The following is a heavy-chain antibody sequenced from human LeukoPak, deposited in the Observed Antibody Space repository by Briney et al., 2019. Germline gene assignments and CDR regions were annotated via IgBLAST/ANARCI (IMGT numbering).Heavy chain of an antibody. D-gene: IGHD6-13*01. J-gene: IGHJ6*03. Sequence: SETLSLTCAVYGGSFSGYYWSWIRQPPGKGLEWMGEINHSGSTNYNPSLKSRVTISVDTSKTQFSLKLSSVTAADTAVYYCARGEYSSSWSSALHYYYYMDVWGKGTTVTISS. V-gene: IGHV4-34*01. CDR3: ARGEYSSSWSSALHYYYYMDV. CDR1: GGSFSGYY. CDR2: INHSGST.